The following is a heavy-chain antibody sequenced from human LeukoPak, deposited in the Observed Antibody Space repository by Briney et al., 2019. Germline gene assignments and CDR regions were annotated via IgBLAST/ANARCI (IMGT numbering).Heavy chain of an antibody. J-gene: IGHJ6*03. V-gene: IGHV4-38-2*02. Sequence: SETLSLTCTVSGYSISSGYYWGWIRQPPGKGLEWIGSIYHSGSTYYNPSLKSRVTISVDTSKNQFSLKLSSVTAADTAVYYCAREARYNWNLPPYYYYYYYMDVWGKGTTVTVSS. D-gene: IGHD1-20*01. CDR2: IYHSGST. CDR1: GYSISSGYY. CDR3: AREARYNWNLPPYYYYYYYMDV.